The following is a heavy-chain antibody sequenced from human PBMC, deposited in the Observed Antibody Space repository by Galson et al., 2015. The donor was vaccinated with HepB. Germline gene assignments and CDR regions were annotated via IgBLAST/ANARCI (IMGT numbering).Heavy chain of an antibody. CDR3: MWYYVSSGYRRVLFDC. CDR1: GFTFSSYS. CDR2: ISSSSSYI. V-gene: IGHV3-21*01. J-gene: IGHJ4*02. D-gene: IGHD3-22*01. Sequence: SLRLSCAASGFTFSSYSMNWVRQAPGKGLEWVSSISSSSSYIYYADSVKGRFTISRDNAKNSLYLQMNSLTVEDTAVYYCMWYYVSSGYRRVLFDCWGQGTLVTVSS.